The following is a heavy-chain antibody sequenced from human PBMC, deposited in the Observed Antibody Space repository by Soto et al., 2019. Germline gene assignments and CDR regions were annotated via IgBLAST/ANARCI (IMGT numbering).Heavy chain of an antibody. D-gene: IGHD3-16*01. Sequence: SETLSLTCTVSGGSINSGDYYWSWIRQPPGKGLEWIGFIYYSGSTYYNPSLKGRLTISPDTSKNQFSLRLTSVSAADTAVYYCARVPGGGITMNWFDPWGRGTLVTV. CDR2: IYYSGST. V-gene: IGHV4-30-4*01. J-gene: IGHJ5*02. CDR3: ARVPGGGITMNWFDP. CDR1: GGSINSGDYY.